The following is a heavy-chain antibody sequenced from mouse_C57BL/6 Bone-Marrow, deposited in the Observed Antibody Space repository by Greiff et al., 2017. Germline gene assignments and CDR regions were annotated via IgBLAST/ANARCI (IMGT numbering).Heavy chain of an antibody. Sequence: QVQLQQSGAELVRPGTSVKMSCKASGYTFTNYWIGWAKQRPGHGLEWIGDIYPGGGYPNYNEKFKGKATLTADKSSSTAYMQFSSLTSEDSAIYYCARSAYYSSWFAYWGQGTLVTVSA. J-gene: IGHJ3*01. D-gene: IGHD2-12*01. CDR3: ARSAYYSSWFAY. V-gene: IGHV1-63*01. CDR2: IYPGGGYP. CDR1: GYTFTNYW.